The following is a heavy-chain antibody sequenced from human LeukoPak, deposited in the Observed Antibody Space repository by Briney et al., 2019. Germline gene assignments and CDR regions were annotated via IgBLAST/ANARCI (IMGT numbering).Heavy chain of an antibody. V-gene: IGHV3-74*01. CDR3: VVGGSPGY. J-gene: IGHJ4*02. Sequence: GGSLRLSCNASGLAFSAYKVHWVRQAPRKGLVWVSRISTDGYTTDYADFVQGRFTASRDNTKNTWSLEMNSLRAEDTAVYYCVVGGSPGYWGQGTLVTVSS. D-gene: IGHD2-15*01. CDR1: GLAFSAYK. CDR2: ISTDGYTT.